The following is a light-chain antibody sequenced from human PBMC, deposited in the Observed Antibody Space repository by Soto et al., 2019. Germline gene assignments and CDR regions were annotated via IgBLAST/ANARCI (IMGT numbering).Light chain of an antibody. Sequence: EIVMTQSPPTLSVSPGERATLFCRASQSVGSKLAWYQQRPGQAPRLLIYDASNRATGIPDRFSGSGSGTDLTLTISSLQPDDFATYYCQQYNSYGTFGQGTKV. CDR2: DAS. J-gene: IGKJ1*01. V-gene: IGKV3D-15*01. CDR1: QSVGSK. CDR3: QQYNSYGT.